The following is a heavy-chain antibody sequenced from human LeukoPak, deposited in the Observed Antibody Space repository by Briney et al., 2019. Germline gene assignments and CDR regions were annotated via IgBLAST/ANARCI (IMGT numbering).Heavy chain of an antibody. CDR1: GYTFTGYY. J-gene: IGHJ4*02. CDR3: ARVRAYYDILTGYAYFDY. V-gene: IGHV1-2*02. Sequence: ASVKVSCKASGYTFTGYYMHWVRQAPGQGLEWMGWINPNSGGTNYAQKLQGRVTMTTDTSTSTAYMELRSLRSDDTAVYYCARVRAYYDILTGYAYFDYWGQGTLVTVSS. CDR2: INPNSGGT. D-gene: IGHD3-9*01.